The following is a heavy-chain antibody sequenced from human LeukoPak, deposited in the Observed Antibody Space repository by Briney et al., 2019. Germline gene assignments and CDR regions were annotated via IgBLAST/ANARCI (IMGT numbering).Heavy chain of an antibody. Sequence: PSGTLSLTCAISGGSISSSNWWSWVRQPPGKGLEWIGEIYHSGSTNYNPSLKSRVTISVDKSKNQFSLNLNSVTAADTAVYYCARGGAARLHFQNWGQGTLVTVSS. CDR1: GGSISSSNW. D-gene: IGHD6-6*01. V-gene: IGHV4-4*02. J-gene: IGHJ1*01. CDR3: ARGGAARLHFQN. CDR2: IYHSGST.